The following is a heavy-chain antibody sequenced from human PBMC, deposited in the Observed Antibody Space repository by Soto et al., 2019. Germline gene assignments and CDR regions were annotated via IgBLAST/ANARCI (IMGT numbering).Heavy chain of an antibody. CDR3: AKVNGSSYGDYYYYYGMDV. CDR1: GFTFSSYA. J-gene: IGHJ6*02. CDR2: IRGSGGRT. Sequence: EVQLLESGGGLVQPGGSLRLSCAASGFTFSSYAMSWVRQAPGKGLEWVSAIRGSGGRTYYADSAKGRFTISRDNPKNTRYLQMNSLRAEDTAVHYCAKVNGSSYGDYYYYYGMDVWGQGTTVTVSS. V-gene: IGHV3-23*01. D-gene: IGHD5-18*01.